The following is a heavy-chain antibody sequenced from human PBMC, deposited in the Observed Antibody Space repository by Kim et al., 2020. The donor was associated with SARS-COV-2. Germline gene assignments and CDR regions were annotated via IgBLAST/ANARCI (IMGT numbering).Heavy chain of an antibody. D-gene: IGHD4-17*01. V-gene: IGHV3-11*03. CDR1: GFTFSDYY. J-gene: IGHJ4*02. CDR2: ISSSSSYT. CDR3: ATLMTTVTTGEDY. Sequence: GGSLRLSCAASGFTFSDYYMSWIRQAPGKGLEWVSYISSSSSYTNYADSVKGRFTISRDNAKNSLYLQMNSLRAEDTAVYYCATLMTTVTTGEDYWGQGTLVTVSS.